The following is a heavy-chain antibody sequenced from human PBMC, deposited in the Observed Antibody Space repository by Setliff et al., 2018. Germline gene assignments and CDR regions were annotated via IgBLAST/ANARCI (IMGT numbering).Heavy chain of an antibody. V-gene: IGHV1-46*01. D-gene: IGHD4-17*01. CDR3: ARWGYYYGGNDY. Sequence: VASVKVSCKASGYTFTNHYIHWVRQAPGQGLEWMGVIHPSGDSTSYAQKFQGRVTMTRDTSTSTVYMELSSLTSEDTVVYYCARWGYYYGGNDYWGQGTLVTVSS. J-gene: IGHJ4*02. CDR2: IHPSGDST. CDR1: GYTFTNHY.